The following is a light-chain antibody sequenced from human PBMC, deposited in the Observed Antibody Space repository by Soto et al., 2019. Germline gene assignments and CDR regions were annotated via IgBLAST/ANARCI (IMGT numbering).Light chain of an antibody. CDR1: QSLSSIY. CDR3: QQYGSSPRT. V-gene: IGKV3-20*01. J-gene: IGKJ1*01. CDR2: RTS. Sequence: EIVLTQSPGTLSLSPGQGATLSCRASQSLSSIYLAWYQQKPGQAPRLLIYRTSSRATGIPDRFSGSESETDFTLTISRLEPDDXAVYXCQQYGSSPRTFGPGTKVEIK.